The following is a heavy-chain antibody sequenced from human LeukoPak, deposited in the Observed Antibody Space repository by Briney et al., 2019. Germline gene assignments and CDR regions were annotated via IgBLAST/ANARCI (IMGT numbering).Heavy chain of an antibody. J-gene: IGHJ6*02. CDR2: ISAYNGNT. Sequence: GASVKVSCKASGYTFTSYGISWVRQAPGQGLEWMGWISAYNGNTNYAQKLQGRGTMTTDTSTSTAYMELRSLRSDDTAVYYCARERPFVVVPAARSNNYYGMDVWGQGTTVTVSS. D-gene: IGHD2-2*01. CDR1: GYTFTSYG. CDR3: ARERPFVVVPAARSNNYYGMDV. V-gene: IGHV1-18*01.